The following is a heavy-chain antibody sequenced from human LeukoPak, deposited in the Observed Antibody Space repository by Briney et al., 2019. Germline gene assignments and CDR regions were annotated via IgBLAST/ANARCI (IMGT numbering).Heavy chain of an antibody. V-gene: IGHV1-46*01. D-gene: IGHD7-27*01. CDR1: GYTFTSYG. J-gene: IGHJ5*02. CDR3: ARGGVAKLGPLDL. Sequence: ASVKVSCKASGYTFTSYGISWVRQAPGQGLEWMGIINPSDSSTGYAQKFQGRVTMTRDTSTSTVYMELSSLRSEDTAVYYCARGGVAKLGPLDLWGQGTLVTVSS. CDR2: INPSDSST.